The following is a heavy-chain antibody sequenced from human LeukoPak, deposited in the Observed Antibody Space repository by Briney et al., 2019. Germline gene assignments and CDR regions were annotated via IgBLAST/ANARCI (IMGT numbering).Heavy chain of an antibody. CDR2: VYTTGST. J-gene: IGHJ4*02. V-gene: IGHV4-4*07. D-gene: IGHD6-13*01. CDR1: GGSISFYY. CDR3: ARGFTRSWLLFDY. Sequence: PSETLSLTCTVSGGSISFYYWSWIRQPAGKGLEWIGRVYTTGSTNYNPSLKSRLTMSVDTSKNQFSLKVSSVTAADTAMYYCARGFTRSWLLFDYWGQGALVTVSS.